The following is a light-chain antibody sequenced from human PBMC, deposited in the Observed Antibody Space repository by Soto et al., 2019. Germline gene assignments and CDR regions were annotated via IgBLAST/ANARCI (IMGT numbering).Light chain of an antibody. Sequence: DIALTQSPGTLSLSPGERVTLSCRASQSVSNNYLAWYQQKPGQAPRLLIYGASSRATGIPDRFSGSGSGTDFILTINRLEPEDFAVYYCQQYGSSPPHTFGQGTKLEIK. CDR2: GAS. CDR1: QSVSNNY. CDR3: QQYGSSPPHT. V-gene: IGKV3-20*01. J-gene: IGKJ2*01.